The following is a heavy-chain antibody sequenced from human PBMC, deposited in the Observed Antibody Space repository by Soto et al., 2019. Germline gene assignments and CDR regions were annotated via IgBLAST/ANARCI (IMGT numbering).Heavy chain of an antibody. D-gene: IGHD2-2*01. V-gene: IGHV3-48*03. Sequence: PGGSPILSCAASGLTFSSYEMNWVRMAPGKGLEWVSYISSSGSTIDYADSVKGRFTISRDNAKNSLYLQMNSLRAEDTAVYYCARAHSTSLYGMDVWGQGTTVTVSS. CDR3: ARAHSTSLYGMDV. J-gene: IGHJ6*02. CDR1: GLTFSSYE. CDR2: ISSSGSTI.